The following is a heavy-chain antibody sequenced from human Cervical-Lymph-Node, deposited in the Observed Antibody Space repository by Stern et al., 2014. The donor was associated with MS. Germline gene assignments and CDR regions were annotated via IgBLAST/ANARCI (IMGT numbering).Heavy chain of an antibody. CDR1: GFTFRDYW. CDR3: TKDSYGPEDY. V-gene: IGHV3-74*03. J-gene: IGHJ4*02. CDR2: INRDGSSI. D-gene: IGHD3-10*01. Sequence: EVQLVESGGGLVQPGGSLRLSCGASGFTFRDYWMHWVRQGPGKGLVWVARINRDGSSITHADSVKGRFPIARDNAKITLYLQMNSLRVEDTAVYYCTKDSYGPEDYWGQGTSVTVSS.